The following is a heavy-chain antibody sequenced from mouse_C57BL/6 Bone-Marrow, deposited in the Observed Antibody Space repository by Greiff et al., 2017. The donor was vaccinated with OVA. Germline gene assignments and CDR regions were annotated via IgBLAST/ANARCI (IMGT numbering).Heavy chain of an antibody. CDR2: INPNNGGT. J-gene: IGHJ3*01. CDR3: ARHYGSAWFAY. CDR1: GYTFTDYN. D-gene: IGHD1-1*01. V-gene: IGHV1-22*01. Sequence: EVQLQHSGPELVKPGASVKMSCKASGYTFTDYNMHWVKQSHGKSLEWIGYINPNNGGTSYNQKFKGKATLTVNKSSSTAYMELRSLTSEDSAVYYCARHYGSAWFAYWGQGTLVTVSA.